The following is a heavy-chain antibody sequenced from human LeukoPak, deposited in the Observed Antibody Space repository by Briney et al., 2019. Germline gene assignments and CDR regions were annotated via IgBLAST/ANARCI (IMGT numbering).Heavy chain of an antibody. Sequence: GASVKVSCKASGYTFTGYYMHWVRQAPGQGLEWMGWINPNSGGTNYAQKFQGRVTMTRDTSMSTAYMELSRLRSDDTAVYYCAREESVAGGLDYWGQGTLVTVSS. V-gene: IGHV1-2*02. CDR3: AREESVAGGLDY. J-gene: IGHJ4*02. CDR1: GYTFTGYY. D-gene: IGHD6-19*01. CDR2: INPNSGGT.